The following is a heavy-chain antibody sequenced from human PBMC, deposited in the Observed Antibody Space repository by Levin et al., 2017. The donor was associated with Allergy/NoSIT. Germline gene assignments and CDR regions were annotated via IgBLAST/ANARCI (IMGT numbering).Heavy chain of an antibody. V-gene: IGHV4-39*01. CDR1: GGPISSSSYY. J-gene: IGHJ4*02. Sequence: SETLSLTCTVSGGPISSSSYYWGWIRQPPGKGLEWIGSILYSGNTNYNPSLKSRLTISVDTSKNQFSLKLSSVTAADTALYYCARHYYYGPRSYRPFDYWGQGTPVTVSS. D-gene: IGHD3-10*01. CDR3: ARHYYYGPRSYRPFDY. CDR2: ILYSGNT.